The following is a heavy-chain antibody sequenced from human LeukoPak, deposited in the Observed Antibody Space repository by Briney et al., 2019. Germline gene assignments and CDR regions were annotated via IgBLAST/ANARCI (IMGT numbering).Heavy chain of an antibody. Sequence: SETLSLTCTVSGGSISSYYWSWIRQPPGKGLEWFGYIYYSGSTNYNPSLKSRVTISVDTSKNQFSLKLSSVTAADTAVYYCARWGQYSSSWAPVWGQGTLVTVSS. CDR3: ARWGQYSSSWAPV. CDR2: IYYSGST. V-gene: IGHV4-59*01. CDR1: GGSISSYY. J-gene: IGHJ4*02. D-gene: IGHD6-13*01.